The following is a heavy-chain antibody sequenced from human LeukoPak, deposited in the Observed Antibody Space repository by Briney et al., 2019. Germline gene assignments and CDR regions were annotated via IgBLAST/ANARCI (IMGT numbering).Heavy chain of an antibody. V-gene: IGHV5-51*01. Sequence: GESLKISCKGSGYSFTTYWIGWVRQMPGKGLECLGVIYPGDSDTRYSPSFQGQVTISADKSISTAYLQWSSLKASDTAMYYCTVRHSGYVFDPWGQGTLVTVSS. CDR1: GYSFTTYW. CDR2: IYPGDSDT. D-gene: IGHD5-12*01. CDR3: TVRHSGYVFDP. J-gene: IGHJ5*02.